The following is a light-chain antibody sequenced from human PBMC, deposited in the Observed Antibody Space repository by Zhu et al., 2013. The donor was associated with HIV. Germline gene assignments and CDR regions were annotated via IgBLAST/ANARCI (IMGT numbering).Light chain of an antibody. CDR3: LSYDSSLNTWV. Sequence: QSALAQPASVSGSPGQSVTISCTGTNSDIGTYAAVSWYQQHPGKAPKLMIYEVNERPSGVPDRFSDSKSGASASLAITGLQSEDEADYYCLSYDSSLNTWVFGGGTKLTVL. V-gene: IGLV2-8*01. CDR2: EVN. J-gene: IGLJ3*02. CDR1: NSDIGTYAA.